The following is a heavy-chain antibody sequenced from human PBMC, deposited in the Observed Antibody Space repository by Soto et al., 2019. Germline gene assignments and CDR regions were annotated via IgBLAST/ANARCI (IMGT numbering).Heavy chain of an antibody. CDR1: GGSISSYY. Sequence: SETLSLTCTVSGGSISSYYWSWIRQPPGKGLEWIGYIYYSGSTNYNPSLKSRVTISVGTSKNQFSLKLSSVTAADTAVYYCARPRGDSSGWYFLDYWGQGTLVTVSS. V-gene: IGHV4-59*01. D-gene: IGHD6-19*01. CDR2: IYYSGST. CDR3: ARPRGDSSGWYFLDY. J-gene: IGHJ4*02.